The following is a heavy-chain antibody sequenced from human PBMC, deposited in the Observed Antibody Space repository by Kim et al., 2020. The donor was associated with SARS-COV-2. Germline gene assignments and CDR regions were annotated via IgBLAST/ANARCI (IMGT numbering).Heavy chain of an antibody. J-gene: IGHJ6*02. CDR3: AKEEGSGYSSGWTYYYYGRDV. Sequence: GGSLRLSCAASGFTFSGYGMHWVRQAPGKGLEWVAVISYDGSNKYDASSVKGRFTISSDTSKTTLYLRMNSLRAEDTAVYYCAKEEGSGYSSGWTYYYYGRDVWGQGTTVTVSS. V-gene: IGHV3-30*18. D-gene: IGHD6-19*01. CDR2: ISYDGSNK. CDR1: GFTFSGYG.